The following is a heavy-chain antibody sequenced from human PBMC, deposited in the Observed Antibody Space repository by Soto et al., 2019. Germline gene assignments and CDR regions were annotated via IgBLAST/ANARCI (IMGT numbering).Heavy chain of an antibody. CDR3: ARYDSSGDYFSFDY. Sequence: SETLSLTCTVSGGSISSGGYYWSWIRQHPGKGLEWIGYIYYSGSTYYNPSLKSRVTISVDTSKNQFSLKLSSVTAADTAVYYCARYDSSGDYFSFDYRGKGTPATASS. D-gene: IGHD3-22*01. V-gene: IGHV4-31*03. CDR1: GGSISSGGYY. J-gene: IGHJ4*02. CDR2: IYYSGST.